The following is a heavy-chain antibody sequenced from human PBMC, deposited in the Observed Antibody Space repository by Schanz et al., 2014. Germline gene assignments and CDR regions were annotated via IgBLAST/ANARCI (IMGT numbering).Heavy chain of an antibody. CDR1: GFIFSYYT. Sequence: QVELVESGGGVVQPGRSLRLSCAASGFIFSYYTIHWVRQAPGKGLEWVAVISDDGSRRHYADFVTGRFTISRDNSKDTVYLQMNSLRVEDTAVYYCAKGGSSLDDWGQGTLVTVSS. CDR2: ISDDGSRR. D-gene: IGHD3-16*01. V-gene: IGHV3-30*04. J-gene: IGHJ4*02. CDR3: AKGGSSLDD.